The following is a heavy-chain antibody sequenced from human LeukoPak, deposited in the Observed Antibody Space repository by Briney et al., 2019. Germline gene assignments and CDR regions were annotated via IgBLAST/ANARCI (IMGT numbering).Heavy chain of an antibody. J-gene: IGHJ5*02. V-gene: IGHV4-39*01. Sequence: SETLSLTCTVSGGSISSSSYYWGWIRQPPGKGLEWIGSIYYSGGTYYNPSLKSRVTISVDTSKNQFSLKLSSVTAADTAVYYCARMTYYYGSGSYYLWFDPWGQGTLVTVSS. CDR3: ARMTYYYGSGSYYLWFDP. CDR1: GGSISSSSYY. D-gene: IGHD3-10*01. CDR2: IYYSGGT.